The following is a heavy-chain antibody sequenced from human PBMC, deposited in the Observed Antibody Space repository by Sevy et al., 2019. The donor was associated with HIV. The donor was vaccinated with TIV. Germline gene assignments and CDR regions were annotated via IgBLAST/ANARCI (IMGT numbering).Heavy chain of an antibody. V-gene: IGHV3-21*01. CDR2: INAISSNI. J-gene: IGHJ4*02. D-gene: IGHD2-15*01. Sequence: GGSLRLSCAASGFTFSSYAMNWVRQAPGKGLEWVSSINAISSNIYYADSVKGRFTISRDNAENSLYLQVNSVRAEDTAVYYCARDLFSGGNAVHGYWGQGTLVTVSS. CDR1: GFTFSSYA. CDR3: ARDLFSGGNAVHGY.